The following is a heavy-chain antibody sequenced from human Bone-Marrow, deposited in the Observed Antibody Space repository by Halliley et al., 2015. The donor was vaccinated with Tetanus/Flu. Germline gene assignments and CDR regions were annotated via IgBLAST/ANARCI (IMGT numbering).Heavy chain of an antibody. CDR2: IWFDGNRK. V-gene: IGHV3-33*01. J-gene: IGHJ4*02. D-gene: IGHD5-12*01. Sequence: VAVIWFDGNRKYYAKSVKGRFSISRDNSKNILFLEMNSLRAEDTAVYYCARDFLPYRNYFDSWGQGTLVTVSS. CDR3: ARDFLPYRNYFDS.